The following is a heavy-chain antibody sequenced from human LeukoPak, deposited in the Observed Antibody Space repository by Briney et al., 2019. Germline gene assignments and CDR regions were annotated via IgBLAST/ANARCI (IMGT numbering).Heavy chain of an antibody. CDR1: GYSFTNYW. CDR3: ARRTDRSFWYLDY. Sequence: GESLKISCKGSGYSFTNYWSGWGRLMPGKGVEWRWIIYPGDSDTRYSPSFQGQVTISAAKSISTAYLQWSSLKASDTAMYYCARRTDRSFWYLDYWGQGTLVTVSS. CDR2: IYPGDSDT. V-gene: IGHV5-51*01. J-gene: IGHJ4*02.